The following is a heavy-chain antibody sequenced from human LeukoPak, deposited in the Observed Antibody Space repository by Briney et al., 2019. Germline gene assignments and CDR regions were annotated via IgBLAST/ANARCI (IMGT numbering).Heavy chain of an antibody. J-gene: IGHJ3*02. D-gene: IGHD1-1*01. CDR2: IYYSGST. Sequence: SETLSLTCTVSGGSISSSSYYWGWIRQPPGKGLEWIGSIYYSGSTYYNPSLKSRVTISVDASKNQFSLKLSSVTAADTAVYYCARHGGTTGIDAFDIWGQGTMVTVSS. V-gene: IGHV4-39*01. CDR3: ARHGGTTGIDAFDI. CDR1: GGSISSSSYY.